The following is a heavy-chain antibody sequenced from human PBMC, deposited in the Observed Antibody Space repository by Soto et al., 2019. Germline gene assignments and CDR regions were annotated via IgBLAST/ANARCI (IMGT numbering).Heavy chain of an antibody. CDR2: ISPDGSSV. Sequence: EVQLVESGGGLVQPGGSLRLSCAASGFTFSSHWMHWVRQAPGKGLVWVSRISPDGSSVSYGDSVKGRFTISRDNAQNRLYLHMNSQRSEDTAVYYCARDPPGIGIEYLGQGTLVTASA. CDR3: ARDPPGIGIEY. CDR1: GFTFSSHW. J-gene: IGHJ4*02. V-gene: IGHV3-74*01. D-gene: IGHD1-1*01.